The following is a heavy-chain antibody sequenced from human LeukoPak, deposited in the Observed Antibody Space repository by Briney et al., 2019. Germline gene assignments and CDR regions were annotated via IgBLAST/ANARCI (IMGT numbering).Heavy chain of an antibody. V-gene: IGHV4-34*01. CDR2: INHSGST. CDR1: GGSFSDYY. D-gene: IGHD4-17*01. Sequence: SETLSLTCAVYGGSFSDYYWSWIRQPPGKGLEWIGEINHSGSTNYNPSLKSRVTISVDTSKNQFSLKLSSVTAADTAVYYCARVSTTVIYYYYYMDVWGKGTTVTVSS. J-gene: IGHJ6*03. CDR3: ARVSTTVIYYYYYMDV.